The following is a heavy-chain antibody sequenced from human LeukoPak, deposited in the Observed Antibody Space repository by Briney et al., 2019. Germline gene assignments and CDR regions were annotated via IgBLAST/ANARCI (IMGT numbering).Heavy chain of an antibody. J-gene: IGHJ4*02. CDR1: GYTFTSYD. D-gene: IGHD5-24*01. Sequence: ASVKVSCKASGYTFTSYDINWVRQATGQGLEWMGWMNPNSGNTGYAQKFQGRVTMTRNTSISTAYMELSSLTSEDTAVYYCARVGYNDYAHYIDYWGQGTLVTVSS. CDR3: ARVGYNDYAHYIDY. CDR2: MNPNSGNT. V-gene: IGHV1-8*01.